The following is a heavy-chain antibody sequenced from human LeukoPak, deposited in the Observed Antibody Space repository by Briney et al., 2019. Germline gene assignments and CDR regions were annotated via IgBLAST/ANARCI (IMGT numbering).Heavy chain of an antibody. D-gene: IGHD3-3*01. V-gene: IGHV4-59*12. CDR2: IYHSGST. J-gene: IGHJ3*02. CDR1: GGSISGFH. Sequence: SETLSLTCIVSGGSISGFHWSWIRQPPGKGLEWIGFIYHSGSTNYNPSLKSRVTISLDTSKNQFSLNLTSVTAADTAVYYCARPEAYDNWGGFDIWGQGTMVTVSS. CDR3: ARPEAYDNWGGFDI.